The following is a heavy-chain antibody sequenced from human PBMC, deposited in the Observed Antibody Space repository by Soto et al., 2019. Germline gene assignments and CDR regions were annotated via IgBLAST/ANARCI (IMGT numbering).Heavy chain of an antibody. CDR3: ARDTIGTGGHFDY. CDR1: GGTFSSYT. CDR2: IIPILGIA. V-gene: IGHV1-69*08. Sequence: QVQLVQSGAEVKKPGSSVKVSCKASGGTFSSYTISWVRQAPGQGLEWMGRIIPILGIANYAQKFQGRVTITADKSTCTAYIELSSLRSEDTAVYYCARDTIGTGGHFDYWGQGTLVTVSS. D-gene: IGHD2-8*02. J-gene: IGHJ4*02.